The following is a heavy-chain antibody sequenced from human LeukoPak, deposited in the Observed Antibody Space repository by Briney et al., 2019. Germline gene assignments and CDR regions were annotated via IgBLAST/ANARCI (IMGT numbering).Heavy chain of an antibody. J-gene: IGHJ5*02. CDR2: IYYSGST. D-gene: IGHD2-15*01. CDR1: GGSISTSSYY. CDR3: ARARRYYCSGGSCYGGEFDP. Sequence: SETLSLTCTVSGGSISTSSYYWGWIRQPRGKGLEWIGYIYYSGSTDYNPSLKSRVTMSVDTSKNQFSLKLSSVTAADTAVYYCARARRYYCSGGSCYGGEFDPWGQGTLVTVSS. V-gene: IGHV4-61*05.